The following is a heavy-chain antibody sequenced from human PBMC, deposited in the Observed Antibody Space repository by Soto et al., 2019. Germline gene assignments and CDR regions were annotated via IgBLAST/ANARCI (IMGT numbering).Heavy chain of an antibody. CDR3: ARGVDCISTSCYPERAFDI. CDR2: IYYSGST. J-gene: IGHJ3*02. Sequence: PSGTLSLTCTVSGGSISRGGYYWSWIRQHPGKGLEWIGYIYYSGSTYYNPSLKSRVTISVDTSKNQFSLKLSSVTAADTAVYYCARGVDCISTSCYPERAFDIWGQGTMVTVSS. CDR1: GGSISRGGYY. D-gene: IGHD2-2*01. V-gene: IGHV4-31*03.